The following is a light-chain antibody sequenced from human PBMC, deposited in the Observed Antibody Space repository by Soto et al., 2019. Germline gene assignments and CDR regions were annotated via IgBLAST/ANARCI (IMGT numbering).Light chain of an antibody. V-gene: IGKV1-39*01. Sequence: DIQMTQSPSSLSASVGDRVTITCRASQSISNYLNWYQQKLGKAPKLLIYAASTLQSGVSSRFSGSGSGTDFTLTISCLQSEDFATYYCQQYYSYPRTFGQGTKVDIK. CDR2: AAS. J-gene: IGKJ1*01. CDR1: QSISNY. CDR3: QQYYSYPRT.